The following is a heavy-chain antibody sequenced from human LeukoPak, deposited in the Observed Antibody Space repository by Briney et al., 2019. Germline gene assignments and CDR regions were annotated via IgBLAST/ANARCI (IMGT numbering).Heavy chain of an antibody. J-gene: IGHJ4*02. CDR3: ARDAPSPGAAHSSSYYFDY. V-gene: IGHV3-30*03. D-gene: IGHD6-13*01. CDR2: ISDDGDNK. CDR1: GFTFSNYG. Sequence: GGSLRLSCAASGFTFSNYGMHWVRQPPGKGLEWVTFISDDGDNKHYADSVKGRFTISRDNSKNTLLLQMNSLRIEDTAEYYCARDAPSPGAAHSSSYYFDYWGQGTLVTVSS.